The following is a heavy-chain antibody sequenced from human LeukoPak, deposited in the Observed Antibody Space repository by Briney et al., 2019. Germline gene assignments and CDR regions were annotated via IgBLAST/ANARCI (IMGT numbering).Heavy chain of an antibody. Sequence: GGSLRLSCAASGFTFSSYSMNWVRQAPGKGLEWVSPISSSSSYIYYADSVKGRFTISRDNAKNSLYLQMNSLRAEDTAVYYCARDPFDVRSGHGRFDYWGQGTLVTVSS. CDR3: ARDPFDVRSGHGRFDY. CDR2: ISSSSSYI. CDR1: GFTFSSYS. D-gene: IGHD2-15*01. J-gene: IGHJ4*02. V-gene: IGHV3-21*01.